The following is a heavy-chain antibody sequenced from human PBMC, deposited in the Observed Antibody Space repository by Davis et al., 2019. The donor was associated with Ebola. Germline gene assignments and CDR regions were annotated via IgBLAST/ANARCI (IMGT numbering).Heavy chain of an antibody. J-gene: IGHJ6*02. Sequence: SVKVSCKASGYIFTSYAMHWVRQAPGQGLEWMGRIIPILGIANYAQKFQGRVTITADKSTSTAYMELSSLRSEDTAVYYCAIAGGYYGSGSRTRNYYYYGMDVWGQGTTVTVSS. D-gene: IGHD3-10*01. CDR2: IIPILGIA. CDR1: GYIFTSYA. V-gene: IGHV1-69*04. CDR3: AIAGGYYGSGSRTRNYYYYGMDV.